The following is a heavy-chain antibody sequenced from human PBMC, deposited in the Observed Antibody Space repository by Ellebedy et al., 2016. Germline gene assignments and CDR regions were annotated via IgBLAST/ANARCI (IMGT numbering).Heavy chain of an antibody. CDR2: IYYSGST. Sequence: SETLSLTCTVSGGSISSYYWSWIRQPPGKGLEWIGYIYYSGSTNYNPSLKSRVTISVDTSKNQFSLKLGSVTAADTAVYYCARTRGPSGPGWGWFDPWGQGTLVTVSS. V-gene: IGHV4-59*01. J-gene: IGHJ5*02. CDR1: GGSISSYY. D-gene: IGHD2-15*01. CDR3: ARTRGPSGPGWGWFDP.